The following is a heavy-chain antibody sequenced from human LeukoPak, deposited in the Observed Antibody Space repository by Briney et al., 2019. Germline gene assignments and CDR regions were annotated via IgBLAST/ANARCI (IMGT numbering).Heavy chain of an antibody. CDR2: INPNSGGT. CDR1: GYTFTGYY. J-gene: IGHJ6*03. CDR3: ARLMGIGYYYYYYYMDV. D-gene: IGHD2-21*01. Sequence: ASVKVSCKASGYTFTGYYIHWVRQAPGQGLEWMGWINPNSGGTNCAQKFQGRVTMTRDTSISTAYMELSRLRSDDTAVYYCARLMGIGYYYYYYYMDVWGKGTTVTVSS. V-gene: IGHV1-2*02.